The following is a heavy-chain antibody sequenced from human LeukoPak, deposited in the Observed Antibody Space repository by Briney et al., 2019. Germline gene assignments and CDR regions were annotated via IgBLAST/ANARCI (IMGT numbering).Heavy chain of an antibody. J-gene: IGHJ6*02. Sequence: GASVKVSCKASGGTFSSYAISWVRQAPGPALEWMGRIIPIFGIANYAQKFQGRVTITADKSTSTAYMELSSLRSEDTAVYYCARSDIFGVGHYYYGMDVWGQGTTVTVSS. V-gene: IGHV1-69*04. D-gene: IGHD3-3*01. CDR2: IIPIFGIA. CDR3: ARSDIFGVGHYYYGMDV. CDR1: GGTFSSYA.